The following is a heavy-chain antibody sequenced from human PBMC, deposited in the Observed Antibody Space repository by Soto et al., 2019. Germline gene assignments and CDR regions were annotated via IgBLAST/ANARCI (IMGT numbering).Heavy chain of an antibody. CDR2: IIPILGIA. D-gene: IGHD6-13*01. J-gene: IGHJ4*02. Sequence: SVKVSCKASGGIFSSYTISWVRQAPGQGLEWMGRIIPILGIANYAQKFQGRVTITADKSTSTAYMELSSLRSEDTAVYYCARGLPGSSSWYGLYFDNWGQGTLVTVSS. V-gene: IGHV1-69*02. CDR1: GGIFSSYT. CDR3: ARGLPGSSSWYGLYFDN.